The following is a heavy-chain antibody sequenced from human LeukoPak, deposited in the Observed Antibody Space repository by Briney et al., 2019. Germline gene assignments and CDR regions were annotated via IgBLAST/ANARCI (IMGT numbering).Heavy chain of an antibody. CDR2: INPNSGGT. Sequence: ASVKVSCKASGYTFTGCSMHWVRQAPGQGLEWMGRINPNSGGTNYAQKFQGRVTMTRDTSISTAYMELSRLRSDDTAVYYCAIEGGAYCSSTSCSFEKYNWFDPWGQGTLVTVSS. CDR3: AIEGGAYCSSTSCSFEKYNWFDP. D-gene: IGHD2-2*01. J-gene: IGHJ5*02. CDR1: GYTFTGCS. V-gene: IGHV1-2*06.